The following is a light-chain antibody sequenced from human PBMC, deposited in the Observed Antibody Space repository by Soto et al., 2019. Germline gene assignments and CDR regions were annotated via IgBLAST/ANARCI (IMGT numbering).Light chain of an antibody. CDR2: GTS. J-gene: IGKJ3*01. Sequence: EIVLTQSPGTLSLSPGERATLSCRASQSVSSSYLAWYQQEPGQAPRLLIFGTSSRATGIPDRFSAVGSATDFTLTISRLEPEDSAVYYCHQYGTSPCAFGPGTKVDI. V-gene: IGKV3-20*01. CDR3: HQYGTSPCA. CDR1: QSVSSSY.